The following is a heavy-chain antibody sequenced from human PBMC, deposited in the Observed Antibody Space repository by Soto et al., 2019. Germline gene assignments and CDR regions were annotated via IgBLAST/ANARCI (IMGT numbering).Heavy chain of an antibody. CDR1: GLIFSNYK. V-gene: IGHV3-74*01. J-gene: IGHJ4*02. Sequence: PGGSLRLSCAASGLIFSNYKMHWVLQAPGKGLVWVSRINTDGSITDYADSVKGRFTVSRDNPKNTLYLQMNSLRAEDTAVYYCARDTDGLHYWGQGTLVTVSS. CDR2: INTDGSIT. CDR3: ARDTDGLHY.